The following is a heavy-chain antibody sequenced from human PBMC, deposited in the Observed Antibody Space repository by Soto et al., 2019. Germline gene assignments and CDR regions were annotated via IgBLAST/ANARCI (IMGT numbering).Heavy chain of an antibody. Sequence: QVQLVESGGGVVQPGRSLRLSCAASGFSFSNYGMHWVRQAPGKGLEWVADIWDDGYNKYYGDSVKGRFTISRDNSKNTLDLQMNSLRAEDTAVYYCAREAGYGQVGQQLPDYWGQGTLVTVSS. CDR1: GFSFSNYG. CDR2: IWDDGYNK. J-gene: IGHJ4*02. D-gene: IGHD6-13*01. V-gene: IGHV3-33*01. CDR3: AREAGYGQVGQQLPDY.